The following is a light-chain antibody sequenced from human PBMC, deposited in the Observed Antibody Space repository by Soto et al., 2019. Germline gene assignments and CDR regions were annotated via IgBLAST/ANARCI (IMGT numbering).Light chain of an antibody. Sequence: QSVLTQPASVSGSPGQSITISCTGTSSDVGGYSYVSWYQQHPGKAPKLMIYDVSNRPSGVSNRFSGSKSGNTASLTISGLQAEDEADYYCSSFTSNGTYVFGTGTKPTVL. V-gene: IGLV2-14*03. CDR2: DVS. CDR1: SSDVGGYSY. CDR3: SSFTSNGTYV. J-gene: IGLJ1*01.